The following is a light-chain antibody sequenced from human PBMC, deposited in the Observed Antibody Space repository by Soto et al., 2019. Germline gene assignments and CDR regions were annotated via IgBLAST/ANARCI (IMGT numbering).Light chain of an antibody. CDR2: AAS. CDR3: QHLNSYPT. V-gene: IGKV1-9*01. CDR1: QGISSY. Sequence: DIQLTQSPSFLSASVGDRVTITCRASQGISSYLAWYQQKPGKAPKLLIYAASTLQSGVPSRFSGSGSGTEFPLTISSLQPEDFATYYCQHLNSYPTFGQGTKGDIK. J-gene: IGKJ1*01.